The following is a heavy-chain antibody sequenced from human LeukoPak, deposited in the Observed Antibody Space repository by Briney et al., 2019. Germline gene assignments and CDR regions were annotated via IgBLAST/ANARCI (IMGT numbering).Heavy chain of an antibody. D-gene: IGHD3-10*01. CDR2: INPSGCT. CDR1: GGSFSGYY. J-gene: IGHJ3*02. CDR3: ARERPPYYYGSGSYRAFDI. V-gene: IGHV4-34*01. Sequence: SSETLSLTCAVYGGSFSGYYWSWIRQPPGKGLEWIGEINPSGCTNYNPSLKSRVTISVDTSKNQFSLKLSSVTAADTAVYYCARERPPYYYGSGSYRAFDIWGQGTMVTVSS.